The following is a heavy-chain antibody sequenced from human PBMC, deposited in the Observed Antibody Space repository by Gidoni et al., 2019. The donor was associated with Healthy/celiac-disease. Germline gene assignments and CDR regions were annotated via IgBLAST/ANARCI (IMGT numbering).Heavy chain of an antibody. CDR2: IWYDGSNK. Sequence: QVQLVESGGGVVQPGRSLRLSCAASGFTFSSYGMHWVRQAPGKGLEWVAVIWYDGSNKYYADDVKGRFTISRDNSKNTLYLQMNSLRAEDTAVYYCARGDTAMVVSIDYWGQGTLVTVSS. D-gene: IGHD5-18*01. CDR3: ARGDTAMVVSIDY. CDR1: GFTFSSYG. V-gene: IGHV3-33*01. J-gene: IGHJ4*02.